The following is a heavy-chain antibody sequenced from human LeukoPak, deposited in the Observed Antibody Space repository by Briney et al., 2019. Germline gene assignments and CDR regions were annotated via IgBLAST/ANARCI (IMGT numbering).Heavy chain of an antibody. CDR3: ARRVVATNYYGMDV. D-gene: IGHD5-12*01. J-gene: IGHJ6*02. Sequence: GESLTISCKAYGYSFFSNYWIAWVRQMPGKGLEWMGRIDPSDSYTNYSPSFQGHVTISADKSISTAYLQWSSLKASDTAMYYCARRVVATNYYGMDVWGQGTTVTVSS. V-gene: IGHV5-10-1*01. CDR1: GYSFFSNYW. CDR2: IDPSDSYT.